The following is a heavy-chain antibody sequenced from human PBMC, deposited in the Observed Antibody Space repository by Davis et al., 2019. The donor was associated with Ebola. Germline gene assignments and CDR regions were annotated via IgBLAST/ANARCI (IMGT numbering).Heavy chain of an antibody. Sequence: PGGSLRLSCAASGFTFSDYGMHWVRQSPGKGLEWVALISFDGSNKYYADSVKGRITISRDNSKNTLYLQMNTLRADDTAVYYCFPGYHDGFDMWGQGTMVTVSS. CDR3: FPGYHDGFDM. CDR2: ISFDGSNK. CDR1: GFTFSDYG. J-gene: IGHJ3*02. V-gene: IGHV3-30*03. D-gene: IGHD2-2*01.